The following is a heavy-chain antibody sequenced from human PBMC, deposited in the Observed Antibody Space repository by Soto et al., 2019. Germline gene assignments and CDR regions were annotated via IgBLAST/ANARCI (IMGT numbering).Heavy chain of an antibody. Sequence: QVQLVQSGAEVKKPGSSVKVSCKASGGTFSSYAISWVRQAPGQGLEWMGGIIPIFGTANYAQKFQGSVTITADESTSTAPMELRSLRSEDTAMYYCAREGHYYESSGDDYYYYGMDVWGQGTTVTVSS. J-gene: IGHJ6*02. CDR3: AREGHYYESSGDDYYYYGMDV. D-gene: IGHD3-22*01. CDR2: IIPIFGTA. CDR1: GGTFSSYA. V-gene: IGHV1-69*01.